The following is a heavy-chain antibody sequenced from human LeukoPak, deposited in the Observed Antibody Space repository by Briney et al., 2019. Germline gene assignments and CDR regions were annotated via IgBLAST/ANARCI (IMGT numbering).Heavy chain of an antibody. Sequence: PGGSLRLSCAASGFTFSSNYMSWVRQSPGKGLEWVSVIYSGGGTYYADSVKGRFTISRDNSKNTLYLQMNSLRAEDTAVYYCARMTLGVWGQGTTVTVSS. CDR2: IYSGGGT. CDR3: ARMTLGV. CDR1: GFTFSSNY. V-gene: IGHV3-53*01. J-gene: IGHJ6*02.